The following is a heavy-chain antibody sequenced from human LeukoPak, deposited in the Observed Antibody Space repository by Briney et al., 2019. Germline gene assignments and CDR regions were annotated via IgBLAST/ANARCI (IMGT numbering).Heavy chain of an antibody. CDR3: AKASVAIPQYCNS. CDR2: ISGTGSST. CDR1: GFTFTIYA. D-gene: IGHD2-2*02. J-gene: IGHJ5*02. Sequence: GGSLRLSCAASGFTFTIYAMNWVRQAPGKGLEWVSTISGTGSSTYYADSAKGRFTISRDNSKDTLFLQLNSLTAADTAMYFCAKASVAIPQYCNSWGQGTLVTVSS. V-gene: IGHV3-23*01.